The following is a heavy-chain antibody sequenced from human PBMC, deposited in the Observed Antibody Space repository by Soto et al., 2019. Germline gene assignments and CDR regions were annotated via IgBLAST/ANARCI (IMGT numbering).Heavy chain of an antibody. J-gene: IGHJ4*02. V-gene: IGHV1-3*01. CDR3: ARGSYYCESSGYYPDY. D-gene: IGHD3-22*01. Sequence: GASVKVSCKASGYTFANYAIHWVRQAPGQRLEWMGWINAGNGNPKYSQKFQDRVTISRDTSATTAYMEMSSLRSEDTAVYYCARGSYYCESSGYYPDYWGQGTLVTVSS. CDR1: GYTFANYA. CDR2: INAGNGNP.